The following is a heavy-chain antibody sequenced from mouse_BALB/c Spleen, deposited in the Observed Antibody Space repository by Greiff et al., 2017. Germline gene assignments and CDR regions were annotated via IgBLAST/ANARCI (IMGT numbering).Heavy chain of an antibody. Sequence: VQLKQSGPELVKPGASMKISCKASGYSFTGYTMNWVKQSHGKNLEWIGLINPYNGGTSYNQKFKGKATLTVDKSSSTAYMELLSLTSEDSAVYYCASLYDGYHGYYFDYWGQGTTLTVSS. CDR1: GYSFTGYT. D-gene: IGHD2-3*01. J-gene: IGHJ2*01. CDR3: ASLYDGYHGYYFDY. V-gene: IGHV1-18*01. CDR2: INPYNGGT.